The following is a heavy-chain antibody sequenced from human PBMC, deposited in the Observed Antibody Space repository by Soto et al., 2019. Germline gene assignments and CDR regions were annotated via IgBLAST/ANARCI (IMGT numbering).Heavy chain of an antibody. D-gene: IGHD3-22*01. V-gene: IGHV3-23*01. CDR2: ISGSGGST. CDR1: GFTFSSYA. J-gene: IGHJ4*02. CDR3: AKGIHYDDSSGYSTFDY. Sequence: GGSLRLSCAASGFTFSSYAMSWVRQAPGKGLEWVSAISGSGGSTYYADSVKGRFTISRDNSKNTLYLQMNSLRAEDTAVYYCAKGIHYDDSSGYSTFDYWGQGTLVTVSS.